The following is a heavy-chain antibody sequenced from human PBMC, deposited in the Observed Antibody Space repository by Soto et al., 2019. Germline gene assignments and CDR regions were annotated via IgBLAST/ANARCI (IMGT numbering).Heavy chain of an antibody. CDR2: ISSSSSYI. CDR1: GFTFSSYS. CDR3: ASTESILTGYYSAFDI. J-gene: IGHJ3*02. V-gene: IGHV3-21*01. D-gene: IGHD3-9*01. Sequence: EVQLVESGGGLVKPGGSLRLSCAASGFTFSSYSMNWVRQAPGKGLEGVSSISSSSSYIYYADSVKGRFTISRDNAKNSLYLQMNSLRAEDTAVYYCASTESILTGYYSAFDIWGQGTMVTVSS.